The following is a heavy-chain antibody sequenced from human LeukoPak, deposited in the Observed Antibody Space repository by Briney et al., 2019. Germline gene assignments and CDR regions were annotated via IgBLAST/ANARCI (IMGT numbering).Heavy chain of an antibody. Sequence: SETLSLTCTVSGGAIRSIDSYWGWIRPPPGKGLGWVVSGFYSGSTYYNPSLKSRVTISVDTSKNQYSLKLRSVTAADTAVYYCAKSSSTWAECQFDFWGQGTLVTVSS. CDR2: GFYSGST. CDR1: GGAIRSIDSY. CDR3: AKSSSTWAECQFDF. D-gene: IGHD6-13*01. V-gene: IGHV4-39*07. J-gene: IGHJ4*02.